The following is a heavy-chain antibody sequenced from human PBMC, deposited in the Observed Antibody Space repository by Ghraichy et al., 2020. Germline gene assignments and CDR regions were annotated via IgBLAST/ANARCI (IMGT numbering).Heavy chain of an antibody. CDR3: AREGQVLYYFDY. Sequence: SETLSLTCTVSGGSISNYYWSWIRQPPGKGLEWIGYVHYSGSTNYNPSLKSRVTISLDTSKKQFSLKLSSVTAADTAVYYCAREGQVLYYFDYWGQGTLVTVSS. D-gene: IGHD2-2*01. J-gene: IGHJ4*02. V-gene: IGHV4-59*01. CDR1: GGSISNYY. CDR2: VHYSGST.